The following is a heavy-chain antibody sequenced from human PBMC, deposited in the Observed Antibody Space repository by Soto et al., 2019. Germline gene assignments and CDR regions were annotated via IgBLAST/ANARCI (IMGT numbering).Heavy chain of an antibody. J-gene: IGHJ5*02. CDR2: ISGSGGST. Sequence: GGSLRLSCAASGFTFSSYAMSWVRQAPGKGLEWVSAISGSGGSTYYADSVKGRFTISRDNSKNTLYLQMNSLRAEDTAVYYCESCGASAWYEGNWFDTWGQGTLVTVSS. D-gene: IGHD6-19*01. CDR1: GFTFSSYA. CDR3: ESCGASAWYEGNWFDT. V-gene: IGHV3-23*01.